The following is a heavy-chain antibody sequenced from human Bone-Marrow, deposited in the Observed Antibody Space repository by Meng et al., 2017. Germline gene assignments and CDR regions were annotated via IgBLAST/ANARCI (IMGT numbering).Heavy chain of an antibody. V-gene: IGHV4-34*01. D-gene: IGHD4-17*01. Sequence: VPLQQWGAGLLKPSETLSLTCAVYGGSFSGYYWSWIRQPPGKGLEWIGEINHSGSTNYNPSLKSRVTISVDTSKNQFSLKLSSVTVADTAVYYCARGRVTTVTTPNWYFDLWGRGTLVTVSS. J-gene: IGHJ2*01. CDR1: GGSFSGYY. CDR3: ARGRVTTVTTPNWYFDL. CDR2: INHSGST.